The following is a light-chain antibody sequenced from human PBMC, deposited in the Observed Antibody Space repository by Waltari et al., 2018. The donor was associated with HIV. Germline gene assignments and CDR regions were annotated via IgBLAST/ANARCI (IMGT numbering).Light chain of an antibody. Sequence: AIQLTQSPSSLSASAAARVTITCRASQGISSSLAWYQQKPGKAPKLLSYHASTLESGVPSSFSGSGSGTDFTLTISNLLPEDSATYYCQQFNTYPHTFGQGTRLEIK. CDR3: QQFNTYPHT. CDR2: HAS. V-gene: IGKV1-13*02. J-gene: IGKJ5*01. CDR1: QGISSS.